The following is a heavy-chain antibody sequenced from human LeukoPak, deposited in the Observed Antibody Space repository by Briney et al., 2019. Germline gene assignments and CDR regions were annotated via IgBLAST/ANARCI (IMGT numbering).Heavy chain of an antibody. CDR3: AKDYEPLVGVHRWGDWFDP. V-gene: IGHV3-30*02. CDR2: IRYDGSNK. Sequence: PGGSLRLSCAASGFTFSSYGMHWVRQAPGKGLEWVAFIRYDGSNKYYADSVKGRFTISRDNSKNTLCLQMNSLRAEDTAVYYCAKDYEPLVGVHRWGDWFDPWGQGTLVTVSS. J-gene: IGHJ5*02. D-gene: IGHD1-26*01. CDR1: GFTFSSYG.